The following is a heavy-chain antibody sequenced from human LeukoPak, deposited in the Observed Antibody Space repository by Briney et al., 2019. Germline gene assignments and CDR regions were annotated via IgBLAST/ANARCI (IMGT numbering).Heavy chain of an antibody. Sequence: GGSLRLSCAASRFTFSDYYMSWIRQAPGKGLEWVSYISSSGSTQFYADSVKGRFTISRDNAKNSLYLQMNSLRAEDTAVYYCAREGEHCSGTSCYTLHYYYYYMDVWGKGTTVTVSS. CDR2: ISSSGSTQ. CDR1: RFTFSDYY. CDR3: AREGEHCSGTSCYTLHYYYYYMDV. J-gene: IGHJ6*03. D-gene: IGHD2-2*02. V-gene: IGHV3-11*04.